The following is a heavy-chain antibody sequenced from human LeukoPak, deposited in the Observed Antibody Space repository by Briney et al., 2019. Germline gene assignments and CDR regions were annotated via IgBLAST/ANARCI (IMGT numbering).Heavy chain of an antibody. CDR2: IYYSGST. J-gene: IGHJ4*02. D-gene: IGHD6-19*01. CDR1: GGSISSYY. CDR3: ARAGDLDSGWHTFDY. V-gene: IGHV4-59*01. Sequence: SETLSLTCTVSGGSISSYYWSWIWQPPGKGLEWIGYIYYSGSTNYNPSLKSRVTISVDTSKNQFSLKLSSVTAADTAVYYCARAGDLDSGWHTFDYWGQGTLVTVSS.